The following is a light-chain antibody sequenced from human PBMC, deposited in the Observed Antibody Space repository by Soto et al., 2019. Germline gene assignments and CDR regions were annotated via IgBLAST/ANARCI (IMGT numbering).Light chain of an antibody. CDR2: DVS. CDR3: SSYTSSYTLV. V-gene: IGLV2-14*01. CDR1: SSDVGGYNY. J-gene: IGLJ2*01. Sequence: QSALTQPASVSGSPGQSITISCTGTSSDVGGYNYVSWYQQHPGKAPKLMIYDVSNRPSGVSNRVSGSKSGNTGSLTISGLQAEDEDDYYCSSYTSSYTLVFGGGTKVTVL.